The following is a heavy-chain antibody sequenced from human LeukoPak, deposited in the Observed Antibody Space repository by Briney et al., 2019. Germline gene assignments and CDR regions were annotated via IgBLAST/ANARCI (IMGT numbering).Heavy chain of an antibody. Sequence: GGSLRLSCAASGFTFSSYSMNWVRQAPGKGLEWVSYISSSSSTIYYADSVKGRFTISRDNAKNSLYLQMNSLRDEDTAVYYCARSRITIFRTYYYYGMDVWGQGTTVTVSS. CDR2: ISSSSSTI. CDR3: ARSRITIFRTYYYYGMDV. CDR1: GFTFSSYS. D-gene: IGHD3-9*01. J-gene: IGHJ6*02. V-gene: IGHV3-48*02.